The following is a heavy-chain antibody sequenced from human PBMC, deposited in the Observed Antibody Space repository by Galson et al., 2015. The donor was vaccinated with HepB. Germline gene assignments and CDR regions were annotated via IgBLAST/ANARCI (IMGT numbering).Heavy chain of an antibody. CDR1: GFTFSSYG. V-gene: IGHV3-30*03. D-gene: IGHD3-10*01. Sequence: SLRLSCAASGFTFSSYGMHWVRQAPGKGLEWVAVISYDGSNKYYADSVKGRFTISRDNSKNTLYLQMNSLKTEDTAVYYCTRGAGGYLAYWGQGTLVTVSS. CDR2: ISYDGSNK. CDR3: TRGAGGYLAY. J-gene: IGHJ4*02.